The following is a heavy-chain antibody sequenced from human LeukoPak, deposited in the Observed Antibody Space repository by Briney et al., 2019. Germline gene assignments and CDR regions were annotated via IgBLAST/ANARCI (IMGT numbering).Heavy chain of an antibody. Sequence: GGSLRLSCAASGFTFSSYTMHWVRQAPGKGLEWVAVISYDGSNKYYADSVKGRFTISRDNSKNTLYLQMNSLRAEDTAVYYCARDLYRIVVVPHYFDYWGQGTLVTVSS. J-gene: IGHJ4*02. CDR2: ISYDGSNK. CDR3: ARDLYRIVVVPHYFDY. V-gene: IGHV3-30*04. D-gene: IGHD3-22*01. CDR1: GFTFSSYT.